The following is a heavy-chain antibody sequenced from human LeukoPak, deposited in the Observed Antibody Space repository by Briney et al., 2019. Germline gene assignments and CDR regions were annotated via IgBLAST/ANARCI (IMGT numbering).Heavy chain of an antibody. J-gene: IGHJ6*02. CDR3: AKDLRHYYDFWSGSVSYYGMDV. D-gene: IGHD3-3*01. CDR1: GFTFSSYA. V-gene: IGHV3-23*01. Sequence: PGGSLRLSCAASGFTFSSYAMSWVRQAPGKGLEWDSAISGSGGSTYYADSVKGRFTISRDNSKNTLYLQMNSLRAEDTAVYYCAKDLRHYYDFWSGSVSYYGMDVWGQGTTVTVSS. CDR2: ISGSGGST.